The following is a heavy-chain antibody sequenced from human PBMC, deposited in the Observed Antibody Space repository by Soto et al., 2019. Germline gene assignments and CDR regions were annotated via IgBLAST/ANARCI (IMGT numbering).Heavy chain of an antibody. V-gene: IGHV3-23*01. CDR2: IGGSGGNR. CDR3: ARVASDYINSVDH. J-gene: IGHJ4*02. D-gene: IGHD4-4*01. Sequence: DVQLLESGGGLVEPGGSLRLSCAASGFTFNAYAMTWVRQAPGKGLEWVSAIGGSGGNRYYAASVKGRFTISRDNSKDTVDLQMNSLRVEDTAVCFCARVASDYINSVDHWGQGILVTVSS. CDR1: GFTFNAYA.